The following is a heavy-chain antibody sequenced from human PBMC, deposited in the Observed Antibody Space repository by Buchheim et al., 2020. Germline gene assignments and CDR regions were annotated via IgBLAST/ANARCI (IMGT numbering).Heavy chain of an antibody. D-gene: IGHD3-22*01. V-gene: IGHV3-23*01. CDR1: GFTFSSYA. J-gene: IGHJ4*02. CDR3: AVTRGYYDSSGYYFDY. CDR2: ISGSGGST. Sequence: EVQLLESGGGLVQPGGSLRLSCASSGFTFSSYAMSWVRQAPGKWLEWFSAISGSGGSTHYADSVKGRLTISRDYSKITLYLQMNSLRAEETAVYYCAVTRGYYDSSGYYFDYWGRGTL.